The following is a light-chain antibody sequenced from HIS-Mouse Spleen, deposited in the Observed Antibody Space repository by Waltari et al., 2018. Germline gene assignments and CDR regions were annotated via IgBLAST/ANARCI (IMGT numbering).Light chain of an antibody. CDR3: SSYTSSSTVV. V-gene: IGLV2-14*01. CDR1: SSDVGGYNY. J-gene: IGLJ2*01. CDR2: EVS. Sequence: QSALTQPASVSGSPGQSITISCTGTSSDVGGYNYFSWYQQHPGKAPKLMIYEVSNRPSGFSNRFSGSKSGNTASLTISGLQAEDEADYYCSSYTSSSTVVFGGGTKLTVL.